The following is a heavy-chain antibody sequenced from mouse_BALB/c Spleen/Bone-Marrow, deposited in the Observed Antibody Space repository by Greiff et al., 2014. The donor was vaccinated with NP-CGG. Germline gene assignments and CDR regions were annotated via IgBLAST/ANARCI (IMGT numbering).Heavy chain of an antibody. Sequence: QVQLQQSGAELVKPGASVKLSCKTSGYTFTSYWIQWVKQRPGQGLGWIGEIFPGTGTTYYNEKFKDKATLTIDTSSSTAYMQLSSLTSEDSAVYFCAGKGISTVIATAYYFDHWGQGSTLTVSS. V-gene: IGHV1S132*01. CDR1: GYTFTSYW. D-gene: IGHD2-4*01. CDR3: AGKGISTVIATAYYFDH. J-gene: IGHJ2*01. CDR2: IFPGTGTT.